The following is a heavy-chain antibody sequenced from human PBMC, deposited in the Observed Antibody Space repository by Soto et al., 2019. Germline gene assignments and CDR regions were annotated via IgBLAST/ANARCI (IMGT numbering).Heavy chain of an antibody. V-gene: IGHV1-18*04. CDR1: GYTFTGYG. J-gene: IGHJ5*02. CDR3: ARDPSVTYYYDSSGYNWFDP. D-gene: IGHD3-22*01. Sequence: ASVKVSCKASGYTFTGYGISWVRQAPGQGLEWMGWISAYNGNTNYAQKLQGRVTMTTDTSTSTAYMELRSLRSDDTAVYYCARDPSVTYYYDSSGYNWFDPWGQGTLVTVSS. CDR2: ISAYNGNT.